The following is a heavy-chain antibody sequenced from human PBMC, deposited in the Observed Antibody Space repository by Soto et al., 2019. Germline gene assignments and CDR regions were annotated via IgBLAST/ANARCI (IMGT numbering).Heavy chain of an antibody. Sequence: GAYLKISSKGSGYSFTNYWIGWVSQMPGKGLEWKWIIYPGDPDTRYSPSFQGQVTISADKSISTAYLQWSSLKASDTAMYYCARLMSASDRLRSKPFPYYYPHGMDVCGQGTTVTVSS. CDR3: ARLMSASDRLRSKPFPYYYPHGMDV. D-gene: IGHD2-21*01. CDR2: IYPGDPDT. V-gene: IGHV5-51*01. J-gene: IGHJ6*02. CDR1: GYSFTNYW.